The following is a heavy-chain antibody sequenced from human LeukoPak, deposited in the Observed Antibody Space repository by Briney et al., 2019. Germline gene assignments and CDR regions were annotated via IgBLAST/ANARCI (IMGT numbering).Heavy chain of an antibody. CDR2: IYYSGST. V-gene: IGHV4-59*01. D-gene: IGHD4-17*01. CDR3: ARGDYEGIYY. CDR1: GGSISSYY. Sequence: SETRSLTCTVSGGSISSYYWSWIRQPPGKGLEWIGYIYYSGSTNYNPSLKSRVTISADTSKNQFSLKLSSVTAADTAVYYCARGDYEGIYYWGQGTLVTVSS. J-gene: IGHJ4*02.